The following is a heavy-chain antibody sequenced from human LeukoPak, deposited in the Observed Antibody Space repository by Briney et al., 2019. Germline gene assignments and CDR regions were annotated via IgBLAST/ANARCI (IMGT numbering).Heavy chain of an antibody. J-gene: IGHJ6*02. V-gene: IGHV3-33*01. CDR1: GFTFSSYG. CDR3: ARDSYGMDV. CDR2: IWYDGSNK. Sequence: GRSLRLSCAASGFTFSSYGMHWVRQAPRKGLEWVAVIWYDGSNKYYADSVKGRFTISRDNSKNTLYLQMNSLRAEDTAVYYCARDSYGMDVWGQGTTVTVSS.